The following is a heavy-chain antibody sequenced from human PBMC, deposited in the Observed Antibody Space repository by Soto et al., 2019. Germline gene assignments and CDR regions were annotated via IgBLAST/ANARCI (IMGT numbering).Heavy chain of an antibody. V-gene: IGHV4-34*01. CDR3: ARGRGDGYNQHWYFDL. CDR2: INHSVST. CDR1: GGSFSGYY. D-gene: IGHD3-10*01. J-gene: IGHJ2*01. Sequence: QVHLQQWGAGLLKPSETLSLTCAVYGGSFSGYYWSWIRQPPGKGLERIGEINHSVSTNYNPPLNSRVSISVGTSNNQFSLKLSSVTAADTAVYYCARGRGDGYNQHWYFDLWGRGTLVTVSS.